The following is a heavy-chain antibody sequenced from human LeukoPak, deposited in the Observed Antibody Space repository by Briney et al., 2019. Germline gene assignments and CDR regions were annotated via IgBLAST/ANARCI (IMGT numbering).Heavy chain of an antibody. J-gene: IGHJ4*02. CDR1: GFTFSSYW. Sequence: PGGSLRLSCAASGFTFSSYWMTWVRQAPGKRLEWVANIKQDGSEKYYMDSVRGRFTISRDNAKNTLYLQMNSLRGEDTAVYYCARANGDYTYWGQGTLVTVSS. CDR3: ARANGDYTY. V-gene: IGHV3-7*01. CDR2: IKQDGSEK. D-gene: IGHD4-17*01.